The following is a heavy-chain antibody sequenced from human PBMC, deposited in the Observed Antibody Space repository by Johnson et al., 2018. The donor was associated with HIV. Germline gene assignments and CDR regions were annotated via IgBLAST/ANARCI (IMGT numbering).Heavy chain of an antibody. J-gene: IGHJ3*02. CDR3: ARDSTPWGDDYVDYSFDI. CDR1: GFTFSSHW. V-gene: IGHV3-7*01. CDR2: IKQDGSEK. Sequence: VQLVESGGGLVQPGGSLRLSCVASGFTFSSHWMSWVRQAPGKGLEWVANIKQDGSEKYYVDSVKGRFTISRDNAKNSLYLQMNSLRVEDTAIYYCARDSTPWGDDYVDYSFDIWGQGTMVTVSS. D-gene: IGHD4-17*01.